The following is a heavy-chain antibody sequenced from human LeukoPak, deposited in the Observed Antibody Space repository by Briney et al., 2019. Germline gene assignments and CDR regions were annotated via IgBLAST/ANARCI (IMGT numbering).Heavy chain of an antibody. V-gene: IGHV3-66*01. CDR3: ARSSSGYGFDAFDI. CDR2: IYSGGST. Sequence: GGSLRLSCAASGFTVSSNYMSWVRQAPGKGLEWVSVIYSGGSTYYADSVKGRFTISRDNSKNTLYLQMNSLRAEDTAVYYCARSSSGYGFDAFDIWGQGTVVTVSS. CDR1: GFTVSSNY. D-gene: IGHD5-12*01. J-gene: IGHJ3*02.